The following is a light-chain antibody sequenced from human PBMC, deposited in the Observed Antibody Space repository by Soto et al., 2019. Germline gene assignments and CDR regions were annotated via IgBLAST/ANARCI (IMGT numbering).Light chain of an antibody. CDR1: QGISSC. Sequence: DIQMTQSPSSVSASVGDSVTITCRASQGISSCLAWYQQKPGKAPKHLIYGASSLQSGVPSRFSGSGSGTDFTLTISSLQPEEFATYYCQQANSFPFTFGPGTKVNIK. V-gene: IGKV1-12*01. J-gene: IGKJ3*01. CDR3: QQANSFPFT. CDR2: GAS.